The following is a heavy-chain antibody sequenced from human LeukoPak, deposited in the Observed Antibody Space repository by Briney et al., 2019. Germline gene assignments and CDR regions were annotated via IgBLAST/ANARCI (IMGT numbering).Heavy chain of an antibody. CDR1: GGSISSGSYY. Sequence: SETLSLTCTVSGGSISSGSYYWSWIRQPAGKGLEWIGRIYTSGSTNYNPSLKSRVTISVDTSKNQFSLKLSSVTAADTAVYYCAREGKRGGQYYFDYWGQGTLVTVSS. CDR3: AREGKRGGQYYFDY. J-gene: IGHJ4*02. CDR2: IYTSGST. V-gene: IGHV4-61*02. D-gene: IGHD3-16*01.